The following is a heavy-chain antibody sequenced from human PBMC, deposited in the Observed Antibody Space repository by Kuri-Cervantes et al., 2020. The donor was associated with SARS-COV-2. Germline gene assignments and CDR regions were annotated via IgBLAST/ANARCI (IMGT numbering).Heavy chain of an antibody. Sequence: GSLRLSCIVSGYSISSGYYWVWIRQPPGKGLEWMGSIYHSGSTYYNPSLKSRVTISVDTSKNQFSLKLSSVTAADTAVYYCARPTIFGVSPDAFDIWGQGTMVTVSS. CDR1: GYSISSGYY. CDR2: IYHSGST. CDR3: ARPTIFGVSPDAFDI. J-gene: IGHJ3*02. D-gene: IGHD3-3*01. V-gene: IGHV4-38-2*02.